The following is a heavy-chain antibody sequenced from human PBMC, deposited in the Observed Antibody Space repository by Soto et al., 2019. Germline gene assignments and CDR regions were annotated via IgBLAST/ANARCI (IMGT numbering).Heavy chain of an antibody. CDR3: ARGSSPVAFDS. Sequence: QVQLTQSGAEVKKPGASVRVSCKTSGYSFTNFGINWVRLAPGQGLEWMGWINPYNAKTTSAQRLQGRVSMTTATSTSAAYLDLRRLRSDDTAVYYCARGSSPVAFDSWGQGTLVTVSS. CDR2: INPYNAKT. D-gene: IGHD6-13*01. CDR1: GYSFTNFG. J-gene: IGHJ4*02. V-gene: IGHV1-18*01.